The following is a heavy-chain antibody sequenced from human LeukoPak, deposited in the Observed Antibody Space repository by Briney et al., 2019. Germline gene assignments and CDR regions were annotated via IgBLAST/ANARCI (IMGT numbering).Heavy chain of an antibody. D-gene: IGHD2-2*01. CDR2: IYYSGSA. J-gene: IGHJ5*02. CDR3: ARASANMVAEPTAPLGFDP. Sequence: SQTLSLTCTVSGDSISRGDYYWGWLRHPPGKALEWFGHIYYSGSAFSNASLKRRLSISVDTSKNQFSLKLTSVTAADTAVYYCARASANMVAEPTAPLGFDPWGQGSLVTVSS. CDR1: GDSISRGDYY. V-gene: IGHV4-30-4*08.